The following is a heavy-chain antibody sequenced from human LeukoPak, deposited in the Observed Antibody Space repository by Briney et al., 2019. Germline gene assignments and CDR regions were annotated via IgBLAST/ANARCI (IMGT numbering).Heavy chain of an antibody. CDR3: ARDGSSSWYAY. CDR2: ISPYNGNT. CDR1: GYTFTSYG. J-gene: IGHJ4*02. V-gene: IGHV1-18*01. D-gene: IGHD6-13*01. Sequence: ASVKVSCKAFGYTFTSYGISWVRQAPGQGLEWMGWISPYNGNTNYAQKLQGRVTMTADTSTSTAYMDLRSLSSDDTAVYYCARDGSSSWYAYWGQGTLVTVSS.